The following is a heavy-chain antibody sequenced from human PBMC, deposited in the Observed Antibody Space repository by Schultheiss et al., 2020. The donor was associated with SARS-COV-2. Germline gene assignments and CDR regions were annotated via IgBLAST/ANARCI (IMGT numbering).Heavy chain of an antibody. CDR2: IGPTGVAT. Sequence: GESLKISCTASGFSFSSYGMHWVRQAPGKGLEWVSGIGPTGVATYYVDSVEGRFFVSRDASKNTLYLQMDSLTAGDTASYYCARVENIFYYHMDIWGKGTTVTVSS. CDR1: GFSFSSYG. V-gene: IGHV3-23*01. D-gene: IGHD3-3*02. J-gene: IGHJ6*03. CDR3: ARVENIFYYHMDI.